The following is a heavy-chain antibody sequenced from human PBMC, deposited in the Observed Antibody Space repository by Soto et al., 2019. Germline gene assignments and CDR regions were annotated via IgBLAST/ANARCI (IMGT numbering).Heavy chain of an antibody. V-gene: IGHV4-61*01. J-gene: IGHJ4*02. Sequence: QVQLQESGPGLVKPSETLSLTCTVSGGSVSSGSYYWSWIRQPPGKGLEWIGYIYYSGSTNYNPSHKSRVTISVDTSKNQFSLKLSSVTAADTAVYYCARSLGEGSDYWGQGTLVTVSS. CDR2: IYYSGST. CDR1: GGSVSSGSYY. D-gene: IGHD3-10*01. CDR3: ARSLGEGSDY.